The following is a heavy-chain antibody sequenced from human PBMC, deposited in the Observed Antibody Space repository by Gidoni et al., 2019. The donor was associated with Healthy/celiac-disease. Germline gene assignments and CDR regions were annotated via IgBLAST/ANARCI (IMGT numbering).Heavy chain of an antibody. CDR2: IRSKAYGGTT. D-gene: IGHD3-22*01. Sequence: EVQLVESGGGLVKPGRSLRLSCTASGFTFGDYAMSWFRQAPGKGLEWVGFIRSKAYGGTTEYAASVKGRFTISRDDSKSIAYLQMNSLKTEDTAVYYCTRDLYYDSSGYYLFDYWGQGTLVTVSS. CDR1: GFTFGDYA. V-gene: IGHV3-49*05. J-gene: IGHJ4*02. CDR3: TRDLYYDSSGYYLFDY.